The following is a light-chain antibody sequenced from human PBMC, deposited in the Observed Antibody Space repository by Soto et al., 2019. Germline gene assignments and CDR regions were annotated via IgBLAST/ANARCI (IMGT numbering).Light chain of an antibody. CDR1: QSISSY. CDR3: QQTYTTPPA. CDR2: AAS. V-gene: IGKV1-39*01. Sequence: DIQMAQSPSSLSASVVERVTSTCRASQSISSYLNWYQQKPGKAPKLLIYAASSLQSGVPSRYSGSVSGRDYTLTVSSLQREDFATYYCQQTYTTPPAFGQGTKVEIK. J-gene: IGKJ1*01.